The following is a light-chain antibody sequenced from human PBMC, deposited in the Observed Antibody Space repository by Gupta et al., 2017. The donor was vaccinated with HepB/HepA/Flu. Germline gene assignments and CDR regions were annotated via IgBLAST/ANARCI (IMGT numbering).Light chain of an antibody. J-gene: IGKJ4*01. V-gene: IGKV3-11*01. CDR1: QSVSRN. CDR3: QQRSNWPFT. CDR2: DAF. Sequence: EVVLTQSPATLSLSPGERATLSCRASQSVSRNLAWFQQKPGQAPRLLIYDAFDRATGTPARFSGSGSGTEFTLTISSREPEDSAIYYCQQRSNWPFTFGRGTKVDIK.